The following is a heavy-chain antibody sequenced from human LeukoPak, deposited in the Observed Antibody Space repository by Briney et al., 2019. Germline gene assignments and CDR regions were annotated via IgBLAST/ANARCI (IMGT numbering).Heavy chain of an antibody. CDR3: ARDNREYQLRVRGDFDH. V-gene: IGHV1-18*01. CDR2: ISAYNGNT. D-gene: IGHD2-2*01. CDR1: GYTFTSYG. Sequence: ASVKVSCKASGYTFTSYGISWVRQAPGQGLEWMGWISAYNGNTNYAQKLQGRVTMTTDTSTSTAYMELRSLRSDDTAVYYCARDNREYQLRVRGDFDHWGQGTLVTVSS. J-gene: IGHJ5*02.